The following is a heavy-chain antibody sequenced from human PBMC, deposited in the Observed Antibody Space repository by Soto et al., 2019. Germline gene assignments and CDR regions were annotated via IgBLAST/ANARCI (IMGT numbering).Heavy chain of an antibody. CDR3: VRNSWNAPPAFDF. Sequence: SQTLSLTCVISGNNVSANSDGWNWIRQSPSRGLEWLGRTYYRSKWNNDYAASVKSRITVNPDTSKNQFSLHLSSVTPDDTGVYYCVRNSWNAPPAFDFWGQGIQVTVSS. V-gene: IGHV6-1*01. D-gene: IGHD1-1*01. CDR2: TYYRSKWNN. J-gene: IGHJ4*02. CDR1: GNNVSANSDG.